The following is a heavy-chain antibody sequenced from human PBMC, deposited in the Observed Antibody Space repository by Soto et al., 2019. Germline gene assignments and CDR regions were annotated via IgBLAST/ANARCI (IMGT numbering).Heavy chain of an antibody. J-gene: IGHJ3*02. CDR3: ARGRFNAFGI. V-gene: IGHV6-1*01. Sequence: SQTLSLTCAISGDSVSSNSVAWNWIRQSPSRGLEWLGRTYYRTKWYNDYGVTVKGRITINPDTSKNQFSLQLNSVTPEDTAVYYCARGRFNAFGIWGQGTMVTVSS. CDR2: TYYRTKWYN. CDR1: GDSVSSNSVA. D-gene: IGHD3-3*01.